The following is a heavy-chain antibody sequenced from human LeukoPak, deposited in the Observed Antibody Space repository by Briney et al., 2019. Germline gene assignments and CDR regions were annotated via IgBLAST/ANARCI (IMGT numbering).Heavy chain of an antibody. CDR1: GFTFNTYT. V-gene: IGHV3-48*01. J-gene: IGHJ6*02. D-gene: IGHD1-26*01. CDR2: ISGSSGII. CDR3: AKGRLLGAPWGMDV. Sequence: PGGSLRLSCAASGFTFNTYTMNWVRQAPGKGLEWVSYISGSSGIIDYADSVRGRFTISRDNSKNTLYLQMNTLRVEDTAVYYCAKGRLLGAPWGMDVWGQGTTVTVSS.